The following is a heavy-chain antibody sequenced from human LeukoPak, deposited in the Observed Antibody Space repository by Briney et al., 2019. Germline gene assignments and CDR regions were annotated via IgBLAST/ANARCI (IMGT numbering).Heavy chain of an antibody. Sequence: GGSLRLSCAASGFTFSSYAMHWVRQAPGKGLEWVAVISYDGSNKYYVDSVKGRFTISRDNSKNTLYLQMNSLRAEDTAVYYCAREGTLDFWSGYYPNYYYGMDVWGQGTTVTVSS. D-gene: IGHD3-3*01. CDR1: GFTFSSYA. CDR3: AREGTLDFWSGYYPNYYYGMDV. V-gene: IGHV3-30-3*01. J-gene: IGHJ6*02. CDR2: ISYDGSNK.